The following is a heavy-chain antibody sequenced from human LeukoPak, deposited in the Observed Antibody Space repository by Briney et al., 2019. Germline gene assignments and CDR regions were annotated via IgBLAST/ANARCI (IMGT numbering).Heavy chain of an antibody. J-gene: IGHJ4*02. Sequence: GASVKVSCKASGYTFTSYDINWVRQATGQGLEWMGGMNPNSGNTGYAQKFQGRVTMTRNTSISTAYMELSSLRSEDTAVYYCARVLSRLRWPPLGYWGQGTLVTVSS. CDR2: MNPNSGNT. V-gene: IGHV1-8*01. CDR1: GYTFTSYD. D-gene: IGHD4-23*01. CDR3: ARVLSRLRWPPLGY.